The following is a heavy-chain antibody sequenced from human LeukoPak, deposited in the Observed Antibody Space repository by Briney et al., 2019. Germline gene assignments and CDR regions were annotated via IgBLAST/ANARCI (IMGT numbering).Heavy chain of an antibody. CDR2: ISSSSSTI. J-gene: IGHJ4*02. CDR1: GFTFSSYS. D-gene: IGHD3-10*01. CDR3: ARGIYGSGTYYPYNY. V-gene: IGHV3-48*02. Sequence: GGSLRLSCAASGFTFSSYSMNWVRQAPGKGLGWVSYISSSSSTIFYADSVKGRFTISRDNANNSLYLQMNSLRDEDTAVYYCARGIYGSGTYYPYNYWGQGTLVTVSS.